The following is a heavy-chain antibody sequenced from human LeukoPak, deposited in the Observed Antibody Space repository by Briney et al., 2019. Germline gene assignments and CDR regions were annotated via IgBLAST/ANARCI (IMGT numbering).Heavy chain of an antibody. CDR1: GLTFTNHG. Sequence: PGGSLRLSCVTSGLTFTNHGFHWLRQAAGKGLEWVAFVRNDGFDTYHSNSVKGRFSISRDDSRNTVYLQMNSLRAEDTAVYYCARDPDYYGSGSYLDYWGQGTLVTVSS. V-gene: IGHV3-30*02. CDR2: VRNDGFDT. J-gene: IGHJ4*02. D-gene: IGHD3-10*01. CDR3: ARDPDYYGSGSYLDY.